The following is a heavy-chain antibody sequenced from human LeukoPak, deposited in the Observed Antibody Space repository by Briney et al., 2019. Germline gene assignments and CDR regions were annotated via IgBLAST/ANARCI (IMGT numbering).Heavy chain of an antibody. Sequence: GESLKISCKGSGYSFTSYWIGWVRQMPGKGLERMGIIYPGDSDTRYSPSFQGQVTISADKSVTTAYLQWSSLKASDTAMYYCAMAAAGTGYYFDYWGQGTLVTVSS. D-gene: IGHD6-13*01. CDR3: AMAAAGTGYYFDY. CDR1: GYSFTSYW. V-gene: IGHV5-51*01. CDR2: IYPGDSDT. J-gene: IGHJ4*02.